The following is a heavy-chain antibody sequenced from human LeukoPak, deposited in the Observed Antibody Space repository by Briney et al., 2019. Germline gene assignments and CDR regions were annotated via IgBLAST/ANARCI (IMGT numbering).Heavy chain of an antibody. V-gene: IGHV3-7*01. CDR3: ARAPTGYSSSWSFGY. CDR2: IKQDGSEK. CDR1: GFTFSSYW. J-gene: IGHJ4*02. D-gene: IGHD6-13*01. Sequence: GGSLRLSCAASGFTFSSYWMSWVRQAPGKGLEWVANIKQDGSEKYYVDSVKGRFTISRDNAENSLYLQMNSLRAEDTAVYYCARAPTGYSSSWSFGYWGQGTLVTVSS.